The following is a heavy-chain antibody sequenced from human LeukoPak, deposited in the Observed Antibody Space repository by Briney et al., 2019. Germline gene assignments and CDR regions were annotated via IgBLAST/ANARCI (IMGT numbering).Heavy chain of an antibody. CDR3: ARADSSSRHFDY. CDR2: ISGSGGST. V-gene: IGHV3-23*01. CDR1: GFTFSSYA. D-gene: IGHD6-6*01. J-gene: IGHJ4*02. Sequence: GGSLRLSCAASGFTFSSYAMTWVRQAPGKGLEWVSAISGSGGSTDYADSVKGRFTISRDNSKNTLYLQMNSLRADDTAVYYCARADSSSRHFDYWGQGILVTVSS.